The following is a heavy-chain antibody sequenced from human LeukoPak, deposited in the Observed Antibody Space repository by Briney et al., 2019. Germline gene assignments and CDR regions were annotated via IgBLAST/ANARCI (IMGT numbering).Heavy chain of an antibody. CDR2: TYYRSKWYN. Sequence: SQTLSLTCAISGDSISRSSAAWNWIRQSPSRGLEWLGRTYYRSKWYNDYAESVKSRITTNPDKSKNQFLLQLNSVTPEDTAVYYCARGIWNSVSYDYWGQGTLVTVSS. J-gene: IGHJ4*02. CDR3: ARGIWNSVSYDY. V-gene: IGHV6-1*01. D-gene: IGHD1-7*01. CDR1: GDSISRSSAA.